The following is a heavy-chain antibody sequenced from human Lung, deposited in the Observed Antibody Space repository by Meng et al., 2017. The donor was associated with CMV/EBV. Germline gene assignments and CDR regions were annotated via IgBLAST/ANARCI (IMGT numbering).Heavy chain of an antibody. V-gene: IGHV4-31*03. J-gene: IGHJ5*02. D-gene: IGHD4-17*01. Sequence: QGQLQESGPGLVKPSQHLSRTCTVSGGSISSGGFYWSWIRQHPGKGLEWIGYIYYSGSTYYNPSLGSRVAISIDTSKNQFSLKLTSVTAADTAVYFCARTNYGDYNWFDPWGQGTLVTVSS. CDR3: ARTNYGDYNWFDP. CDR2: IYYSGST. CDR1: GGSISSGGFY.